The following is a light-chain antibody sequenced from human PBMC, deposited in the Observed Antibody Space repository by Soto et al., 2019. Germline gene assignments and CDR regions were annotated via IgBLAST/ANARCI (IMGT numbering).Light chain of an antibody. J-gene: IGLJ1*01. CDR2: SNN. CDR3: AAWDDSLNGYV. V-gene: IGLV1-44*01. CDR1: SSNIGSNT. Sequence: QRVLTQPASGTGTPGQRVTISYSGSSSNIGSNTVNWYQQLPGTAPKLLIYSNNQRPSGVPDRFSGSKSGTSASLAISGLQSEDEADYYCAAWDDSLNGYVFGTGPKVTLL.